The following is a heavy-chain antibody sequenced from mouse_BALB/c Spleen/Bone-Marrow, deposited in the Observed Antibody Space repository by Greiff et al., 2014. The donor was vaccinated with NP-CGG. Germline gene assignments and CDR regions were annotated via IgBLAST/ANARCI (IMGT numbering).Heavy chain of an antibody. Sequence: VQLKESGAELVKPGASVKLSCTASGFNIKDTYMHWVKQRPEQGLEWIGRIDPANGNTKYDPKFQGKATITADTSSNTAYLQLSSLTSEDTAVYYCAYGSSYDYFDYWGQGPTLTVSS. J-gene: IGHJ2*01. D-gene: IGHD1-1*02. CDR1: GFNIKDTY. CDR3: AYGSSYDYFDY. V-gene: IGHV14-3*02. CDR2: IDPANGNT.